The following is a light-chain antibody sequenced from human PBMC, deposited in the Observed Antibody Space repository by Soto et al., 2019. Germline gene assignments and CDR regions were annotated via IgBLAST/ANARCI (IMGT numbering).Light chain of an antibody. CDR2: GVS. CDR3: QQYHTSLPYS. CDR1: QSLSSTY. Sequence: EIVLTQSPGTLSLSLGERATLSCRASQSLSSTYLSWYKQKHGQAPRLVIYGVSIRATGIPDRFSGSGSGTEFTLTINRMEPEDFAVSYCQQYHTSLPYSFGQGTKLEIK. J-gene: IGKJ2*03. V-gene: IGKV3-20*01.